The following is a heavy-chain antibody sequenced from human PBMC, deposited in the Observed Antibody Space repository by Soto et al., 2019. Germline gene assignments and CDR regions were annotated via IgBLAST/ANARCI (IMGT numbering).Heavy chain of an antibody. D-gene: IGHD2-15*01. V-gene: IGHV1-69*01. J-gene: IGHJ4*02. CDR1: GGTFSSYA. Sequence: QVQLVQSGAEVKKPGSSVKVSCKASGGTFSSYAISWVRQAPGQGLEWMGGIIPIFGTANYAQKFQGRVTITADESTSTAYMELSSLRSEDTDVYYCARNPVVVAATPLYYFDYWGQGTLVTVSS. CDR2: IIPIFGTA. CDR3: ARNPVVVAATPLYYFDY.